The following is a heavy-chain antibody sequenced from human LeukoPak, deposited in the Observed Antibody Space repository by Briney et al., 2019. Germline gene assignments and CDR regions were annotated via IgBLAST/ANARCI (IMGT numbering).Heavy chain of an antibody. CDR1: GYTFTSYG. J-gene: IGHJ4*02. V-gene: IGHV1-18*01. Sequence: ASVKVSCKASGYTFTSYGISWVRQAPGQGLEWMGWISAYNGNTNYAQKLQGRATMTTDTSTSTAYMELRSLRSDDTAVYYCLVYYYDSSGYPYYFDYWGQGTLVTVSS. CDR2: ISAYNGNT. D-gene: IGHD3-22*01. CDR3: LVYYYDSSGYPYYFDY.